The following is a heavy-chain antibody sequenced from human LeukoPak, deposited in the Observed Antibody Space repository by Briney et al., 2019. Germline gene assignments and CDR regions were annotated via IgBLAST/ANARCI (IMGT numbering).Heavy chain of an antibody. CDR3: ARDPSSYYYGMDV. D-gene: IGHD6-6*01. CDR2: IHYSGST. J-gene: IGHJ6*02. V-gene: IGHV4-59*01. Sequence: SETLSLTCAVYGGSFSGYYWSWIRQPPGKGLEWIGYIHYSGSTNYNPSLKSRVTISVDTSKNQFSLKLSSVTAADTAVYFCARDPSSYYYGMDVWGQGTTVTVSS. CDR1: GGSFSGYY.